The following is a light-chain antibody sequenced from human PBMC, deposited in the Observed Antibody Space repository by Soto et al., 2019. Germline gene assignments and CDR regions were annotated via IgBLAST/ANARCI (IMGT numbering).Light chain of an antibody. CDR1: SSDVGAYDY. CDR2: EVT. Sequence: QSALAQPASVSGSPGQSITISCTGSSSDVGAYDYIPWYQHPPDSAPKLIIFEVTNRRSGVSARFSVSKSGNQASLTISGLRSDDEDDYYCYSYTSDATVVFATGTKVTVL. V-gene: IGLV2-14*01. J-gene: IGLJ1*01. CDR3: YSYTSDATVV.